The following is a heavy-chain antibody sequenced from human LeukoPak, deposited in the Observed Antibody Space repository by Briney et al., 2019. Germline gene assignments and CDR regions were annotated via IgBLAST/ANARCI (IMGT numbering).Heavy chain of an antibody. J-gene: IGHJ4*02. CDR3: ARDVYCSSSSCSDY. Sequence: ASVKVSCKASGYTFTGYYMHWVRQAPGQGLEWMGRINPNSGGTNYAQKFQGRVTMTRDTSISTAYMEVSRLRSDDTAVYYCARDVYCSSSSCSDYWGQGTLVTVSS. CDR1: GYTFTGYY. CDR2: INPNSGGT. D-gene: IGHD2-2*01. V-gene: IGHV1-2*06.